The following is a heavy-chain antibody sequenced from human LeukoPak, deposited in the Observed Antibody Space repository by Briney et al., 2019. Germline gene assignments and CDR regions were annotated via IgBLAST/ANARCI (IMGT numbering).Heavy chain of an antibody. CDR2: VSQDGSNR. CDR1: GFTFSSSG. Sequence: GSLRLSCAASGFTFSSSGMHWVRQAPGKGLEWVSTVSQDGSNRYYGDSVKGRFFSSRDNSRNTVYLQMNSLRAEDTAVYFCAKDTPSPNSGFYHYWGQGTPVTVS. CDR3: AKDTPSPNSGFYHY. J-gene: IGHJ4*02. D-gene: IGHD1-26*01. V-gene: IGHV3-30*18.